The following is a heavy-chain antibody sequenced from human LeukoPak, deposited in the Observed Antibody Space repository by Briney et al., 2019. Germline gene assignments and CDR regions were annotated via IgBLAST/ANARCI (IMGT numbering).Heavy chain of an antibody. D-gene: IGHD2-21*01. V-gene: IGHV4-4*07. CDR3: ARAYCGGDCTSPFDY. Sequence: SETLSLTCTVAGGSISSYYWSWIRQPAGKGLEWIGRIYTSGSTNYNPSLKSRVTMSVDTSKNQFSLKLSSATAADTAVYYCARAYCGGDCTSPFDYWGQGTLVTVSS. CDR2: IYTSGST. CDR1: GGSISSYY. J-gene: IGHJ4*02.